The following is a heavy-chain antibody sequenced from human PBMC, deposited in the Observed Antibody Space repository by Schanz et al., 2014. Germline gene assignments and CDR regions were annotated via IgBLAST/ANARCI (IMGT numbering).Heavy chain of an antibody. CDR1: GFTFSSYG. CDR3: ARGNYGMDV. V-gene: IGHV3-74*02. CDR2: IDADGNST. D-gene: IGHD3-10*01. J-gene: IGHJ6*02. Sequence: LVESGGGVVQPGRSLRLSCAASGFTFSSYGMHWVRQAPGKGLVWVSRIDADGNSTSYADSVKGRFTISRDNAKNTLYLQLNSLRAEDTAKYYCARGNYGMDVWGQGTTVTVSS.